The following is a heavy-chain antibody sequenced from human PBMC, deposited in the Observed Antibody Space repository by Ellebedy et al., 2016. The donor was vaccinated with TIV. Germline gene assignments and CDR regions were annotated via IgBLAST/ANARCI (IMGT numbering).Heavy chain of an antibody. V-gene: IGHV4-34*01. J-gene: IGHJ4*02. CDR2: INHSGST. CDR3: AGHIGHCSGGSCSYFDY. D-gene: IGHD2-15*01. CDR1: DDSFDLSY. Sequence: SETLSLTXSVSDDSFDLSYWSWIRQPPGKGLEWIGEINHSGSTKYNPSLKSRVTISVDTSKNQFSLKLSSVTAADTAVYYCAGHIGHCSGGSCSYFDYWGQGILVTVSS.